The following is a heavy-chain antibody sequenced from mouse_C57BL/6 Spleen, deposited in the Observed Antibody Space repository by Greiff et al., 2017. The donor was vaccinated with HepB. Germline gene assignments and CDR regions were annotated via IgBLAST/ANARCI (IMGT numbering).Heavy chain of an antibody. D-gene: IGHD1-1*01. J-gene: IGHJ1*03. CDR2: ISSGSSTI. CDR3: ARDLYGSSYWYFDV. Sequence: EVNLVESGGGLVKPGGSLKLSCAASGFTFSDYGMHWVRQAPEKGLEWVAYISSGSSTIYYADTVKGRFTISRDNAKNTLFLQMTSLRSEDTAMYYCARDLYGSSYWYFDVWGTGTTVTVSS. V-gene: IGHV5-17*01. CDR1: GFTFSDYG.